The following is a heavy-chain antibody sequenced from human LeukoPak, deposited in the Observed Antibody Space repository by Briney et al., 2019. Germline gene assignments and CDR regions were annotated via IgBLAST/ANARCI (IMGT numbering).Heavy chain of an antibody. V-gene: IGHV3-74*01. CDR3: ARPYYDFWSGYSSRGSLARGYYYYGMDV. CDR1: GFTFSSYW. Sequence: GSLRLSCAASGFTFSSYWMHWVRQAPGKGLVWVSRINSDGSSTSYADSVKGRFTISRDNAKNTLYLQMNSLRAEDTAAYYCARPYYDFWSGYSSRGSLARGYYYYGMDVWGQGTTVTVSS. CDR2: INSDGSST. J-gene: IGHJ6*02. D-gene: IGHD3-3*01.